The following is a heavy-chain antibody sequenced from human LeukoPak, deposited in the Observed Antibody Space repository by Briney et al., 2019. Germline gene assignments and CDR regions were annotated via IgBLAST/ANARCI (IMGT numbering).Heavy chain of an antibody. V-gene: IGHV3-23*01. D-gene: IGHD6-19*01. CDR1: GFTFSSYA. Sequence: PGGSLRLSCAASGFTFSSYAMSWVRQAPGKGLEWVSGISSSGGTTYYADSVRGRFTISRDNSKNTLYMQMNSLRAEDTALYYCAEGSSGWYPVDHWGQGTLVTVSS. J-gene: IGHJ4*02. CDR3: AEGSSGWYPVDH. CDR2: ISSSGGTT.